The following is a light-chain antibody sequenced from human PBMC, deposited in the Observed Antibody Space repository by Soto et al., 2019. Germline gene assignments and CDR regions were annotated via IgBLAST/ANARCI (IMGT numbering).Light chain of an antibody. CDR1: QSVSSY. V-gene: IGKV3-11*01. Sequence: EIVLTQSPVTLSLSPGERATLSCMASQSVSSYLAWYQQKPGQAPRLLIYAASTRATGIPDRFSGSGSGTDFTLTISRLEPEDFATYYCQQSYDMPWTFGQGTKVDIK. CDR3: QQSYDMPWT. J-gene: IGKJ1*01. CDR2: AAS.